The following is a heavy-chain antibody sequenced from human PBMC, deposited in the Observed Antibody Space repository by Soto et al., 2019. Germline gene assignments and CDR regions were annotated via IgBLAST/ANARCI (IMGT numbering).Heavy chain of an antibody. D-gene: IGHD5-12*01. CDR1: GGTFSSYT. Sequence: SVKVSCQAPGGTFSSYTISWVRQAPGQGLEWMGGIIPIFGTANYAQKFQGRVTITADESTSTAYMELSSLRSEDTAVYYCARGNHRWLQLWYFDLWGRGTLVTVSS. CDR2: IIPIFGTA. V-gene: IGHV1-69*13. CDR3: ARGNHRWLQLWYFDL. J-gene: IGHJ2*01.